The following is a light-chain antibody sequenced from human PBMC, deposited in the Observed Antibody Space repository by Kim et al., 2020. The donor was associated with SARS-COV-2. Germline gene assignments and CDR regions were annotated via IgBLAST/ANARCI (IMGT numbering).Light chain of an antibody. CDR2: DAS. CDR3: QQYNSYSGT. V-gene: IGKV1-5*01. CDR1: QSISSW. J-gene: IGKJ1*01. Sequence: ASVGDRVTITCRASQSISSWLAWYQQKPGKAPKLLIYDASSLESGVPSRFSGSGSGIEFTLTISSLQPDDFATYYCQQYNSYSGTFGQGTKVDIK.